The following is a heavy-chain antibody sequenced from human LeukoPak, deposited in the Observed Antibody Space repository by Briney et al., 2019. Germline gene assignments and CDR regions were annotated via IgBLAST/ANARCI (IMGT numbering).Heavy chain of an antibody. J-gene: IGHJ4*02. CDR3: ARDSYGDYEVGDY. Sequence: PGGSLRLSCAASGFIFSSYSMNWVRQAPGKGLEWVSYISSSSSTIYYADSVKGRFTISRDNAKNSLYLQMSSLRAEDTAVYYCARDSYGDYEVGDYWGQGTLVTVSS. CDR2: ISSSSSTI. V-gene: IGHV3-48*01. D-gene: IGHD4-17*01. CDR1: GFIFSSYS.